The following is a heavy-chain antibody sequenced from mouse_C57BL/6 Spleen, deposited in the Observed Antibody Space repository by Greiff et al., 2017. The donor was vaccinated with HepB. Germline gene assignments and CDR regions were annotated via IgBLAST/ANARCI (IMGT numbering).Heavy chain of an antibody. J-gene: IGHJ1*03. V-gene: IGHV5-9*01. CDR2: ISGGGGNT. D-gene: IGHD1-1*01. CDR1: GFTFSSYT. CDR3: ARHTPPYTVVDWYFDV. Sequence: EVQLQESGGGLVKPGGSLKLSCAASGFTFSSYTMSWVRQTPKKRLEWVATISGGGGNTYYPDSVKGRFTISRDNAKNTLYLQMSSLRSEDTALYYCARHTPPYTVVDWYFDVWGTGTTVTVSS.